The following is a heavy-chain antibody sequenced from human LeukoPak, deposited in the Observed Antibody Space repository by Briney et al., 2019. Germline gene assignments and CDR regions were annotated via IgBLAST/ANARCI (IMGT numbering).Heavy chain of an antibody. CDR3: VRDHDYALDY. D-gene: IGHD4-17*01. CDR2: INGDGIST. CDR1: GFTFSTYF. V-gene: IGHV3-74*01. Sequence: GGSLRLSCAASGFTFSTYFMHWVRQAPGKGLVWVSRINGDGISTTYADSVMGRFTISRDNAKNTLYLQMNSLRDEDTAVYYCVRDHDYALDYWGQGTLVTVSS. J-gene: IGHJ4*02.